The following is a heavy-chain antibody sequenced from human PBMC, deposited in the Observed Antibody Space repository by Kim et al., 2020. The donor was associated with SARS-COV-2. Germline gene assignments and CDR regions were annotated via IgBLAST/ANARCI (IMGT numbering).Heavy chain of an antibody. D-gene: IGHD3-10*01. Sequence: SVKVSCKASGGTFSSYAISWVRQAPGQGLEWMGGIIPIFGTANYAQKFQGRVTITADESTSTAYMELSSLRSEDTAVYYCARGRRGASTMVRGVTYYFDYWGQGTLVTVSS. CDR3: ARGRRGASTMVRGVTYYFDY. J-gene: IGHJ4*02. CDR1: GGTFSSYA. V-gene: IGHV1-69*13. CDR2: IIPIFGTA.